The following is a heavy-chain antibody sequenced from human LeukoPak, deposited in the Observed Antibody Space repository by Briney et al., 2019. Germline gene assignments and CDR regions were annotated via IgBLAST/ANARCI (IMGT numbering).Heavy chain of an antibody. D-gene: IGHD6-13*01. Sequence: ASVKVSCKASGYTFTDYYMHWVRQAPGQGLEWMGWLNPNSGGTNYAQKFQGRVTMTRDTSISTAYMELSRLRSDDTAMYYCARDSRIATPSLGYWGRGTLVTVSS. CDR3: ARDSRIATPSLGY. CDR2: LNPNSGGT. CDR1: GYTFTDYY. V-gene: IGHV1-2*02. J-gene: IGHJ4*02.